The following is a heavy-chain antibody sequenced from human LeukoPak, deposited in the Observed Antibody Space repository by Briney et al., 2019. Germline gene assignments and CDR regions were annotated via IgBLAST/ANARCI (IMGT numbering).Heavy chain of an antibody. V-gene: IGHV3-9*01. D-gene: IGHD3-10*01. CDR3: AKVYGSGSNWYFDL. Sequence: GRSLRLSCAASGLTFDDYAMHWVRQAPGKGLEWVSGISWNSGNIGYADSVKGRFTISRDNAKNSLYLQMNSLRAEDTALYYCAKVYGSGSNWYFDLWGRGTLVTVSS. J-gene: IGHJ2*01. CDR1: GLTFDDYA. CDR2: ISWNSGNI.